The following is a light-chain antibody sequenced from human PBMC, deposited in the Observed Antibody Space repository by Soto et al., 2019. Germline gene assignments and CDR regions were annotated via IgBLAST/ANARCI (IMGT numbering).Light chain of an antibody. CDR1: QDISRY. J-gene: IGKJ4*01. V-gene: IGKV1-9*01. Sequence: DIQLTQSPSFLSASVGDRVTITCRTSQDISRYLAWYQQKPGKAPQLLISAASTLQSGVPSRFSGSGSGTEFTLTISSLQPEDFATYYCQQLKSYPLSFGGGTKLEI. CDR2: AAS. CDR3: QQLKSYPLS.